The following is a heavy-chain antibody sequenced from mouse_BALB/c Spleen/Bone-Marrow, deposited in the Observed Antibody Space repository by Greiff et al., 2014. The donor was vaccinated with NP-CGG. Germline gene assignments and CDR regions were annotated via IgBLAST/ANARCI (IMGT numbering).Heavy chain of an antibody. CDR1: GYTFTDYN. V-gene: IGHV1S29*02. D-gene: IGHD2-4*01. CDR3: ARGVYYDYDVWFAN. Sequence: VQLKDSGPELVKPGASVKISCKASGYTFTDYNMHWVKQNHGKSLEWIGYIYPYNGNTGYNQKFKSKATLTVDNSSSTAYMELRSLTSEDSAVYYCARGVYYDYDVWFANWGQGTLVTVSA. J-gene: IGHJ3*01. CDR2: IYPYNGNT.